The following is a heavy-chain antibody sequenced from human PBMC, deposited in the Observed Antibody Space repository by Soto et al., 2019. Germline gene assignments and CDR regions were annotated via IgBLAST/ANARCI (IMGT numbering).Heavy chain of an antibody. J-gene: IGHJ4*02. V-gene: IGHV3-23*01. D-gene: IGHD6-19*01. CDR3: ARDRWWLVH. CDR2: ISASGANT. CDR1: GITFNNYA. Sequence: GGSLRLSCTASGITFNNYALSWVRQAPGKGLEWVSGISASGANTFYADSVKGRFTISRDNAKNSLYLQMNSLRAEDTAVYYCARDRWWLVHWGQRTLVTVPQ.